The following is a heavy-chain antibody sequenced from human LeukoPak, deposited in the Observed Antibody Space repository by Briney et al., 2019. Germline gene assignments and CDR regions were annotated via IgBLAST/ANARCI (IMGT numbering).Heavy chain of an antibody. Sequence: SETLSHTCTVSGDSISSSTYYWGWIRQPPGKGLEWIGSIYHSESTYYNPSLKSRVTISVDTSRNQFSLKLNSVTAADTAVYYCAREYGSGSYYKVGLFDYWGQGTLVTVSS. V-gene: IGHV4-39*07. CDR2: IYHSEST. CDR3: AREYGSGSYYKVGLFDY. J-gene: IGHJ4*02. CDR1: GDSISSSTYY. D-gene: IGHD3-10*01.